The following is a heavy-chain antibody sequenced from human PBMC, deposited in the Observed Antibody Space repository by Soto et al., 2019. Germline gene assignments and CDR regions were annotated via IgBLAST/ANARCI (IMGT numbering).Heavy chain of an antibody. J-gene: IGHJ4*02. D-gene: IGHD6-19*01. CDR3: AHIVVAGLGYYFDY. CDR2: IYWGDDK. V-gene: IGHV2-5*02. Sequence: SGPTLVNPTQTLTLTCTFSGFSLSSTRMAVGWIRQPPGKALEWLALIYWGDDKRYSPFLKSRLTITKDTSKNQVVLTMSNMDPVDTARYYCAHIVVAGLGYYFDYWGQGTLVTVSS. CDR1: GFSLSSTRMA.